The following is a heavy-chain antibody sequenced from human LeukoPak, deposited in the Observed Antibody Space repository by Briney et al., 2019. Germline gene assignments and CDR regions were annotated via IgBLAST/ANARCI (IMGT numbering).Heavy chain of an antibody. V-gene: IGHV1-18*01. CDR2: ISAYNGNT. Sequence: GASVKVSCKASGYTFTSYGISWVRQAPGQGLEWMGWISAYNGNTNYAQKLQGRVTMTTDTSTGTAYMELRSLRSDDTAVYYCARSLGYYSSGDAFDIWGQGTMVTVSS. D-gene: IGHD6-19*01. CDR3: ARSLGYYSSGDAFDI. J-gene: IGHJ3*02. CDR1: GYTFTSYG.